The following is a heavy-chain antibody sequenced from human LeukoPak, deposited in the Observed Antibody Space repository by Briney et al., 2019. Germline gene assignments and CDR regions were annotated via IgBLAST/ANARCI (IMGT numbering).Heavy chain of an antibody. Sequence: GGSLRLSCTASGFTFGDYAMSWVRQAPGKGLEWVGLIRSKAYGGTTEYAASVKGRFTISRDDSKSIAYLQMNSLKTEDTAVYYCTIVTGIQLGPLLGVYYCGQGTLVTVSS. J-gene: IGHJ4*02. D-gene: IGHD5-18*01. V-gene: IGHV3-49*04. CDR2: IRSKAYGGTT. CDR1: GFTFGDYA. CDR3: TIVTGIQLGPLLGVYY.